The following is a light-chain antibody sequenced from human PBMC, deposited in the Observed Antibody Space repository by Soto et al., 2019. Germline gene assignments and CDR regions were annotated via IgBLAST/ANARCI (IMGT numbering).Light chain of an antibody. CDR2: SNN. Sequence: QSVLTQPPSASGTPGQRVTISCSGSSSNIGSNTVNWYQQLPGTAPKLLIYSNNQRPSGVPDRFSGSKSGTSASLAISGLQSEDEADYYCAAWDDSLNANYVFGTGTKVNVL. V-gene: IGLV1-44*01. CDR1: SSNIGSNT. CDR3: AAWDDSLNANYV. J-gene: IGLJ1*01.